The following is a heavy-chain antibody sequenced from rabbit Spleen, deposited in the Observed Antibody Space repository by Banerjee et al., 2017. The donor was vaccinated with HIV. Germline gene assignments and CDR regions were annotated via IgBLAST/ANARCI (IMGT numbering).Heavy chain of an antibody. CDR2: INIVTGKA. Sequence: QSLEESGGGLVQPGASLTLTCKASGFSFSDKDVMCWVRQAPGKGLEWIACINIVTGKAVYASWAKGRFIMSRTSSTPVTLQMTSLTAADTATYFCARDLHGYAGSGYEYYFHFWGPGTLVTVS. D-gene: IGHD4-2*01. CDR1: GFSFSDKDV. J-gene: IGHJ4*01. V-gene: IGHV1S40*01. CDR3: ARDLHGYAGSGYEYYFHF.